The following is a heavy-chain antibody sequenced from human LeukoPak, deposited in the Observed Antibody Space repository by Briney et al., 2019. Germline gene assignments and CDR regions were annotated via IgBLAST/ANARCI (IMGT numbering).Heavy chain of an antibody. CDR3: ARLYGSGSYYLDY. CDR1: GFIFNSYS. CDR2: ISYDGNNK. D-gene: IGHD3-10*01. Sequence: GGSLRLSCAASGFIFNSYSMHWVRQAPGKGLEWVAIISYDGNNKNYADSVKGRFTISRDNSKNTLYLQMNSLRAEDTAVYYCARLYGSGSYYLDYWGQGTLVTVSS. V-gene: IGHV3-30*04. J-gene: IGHJ4*02.